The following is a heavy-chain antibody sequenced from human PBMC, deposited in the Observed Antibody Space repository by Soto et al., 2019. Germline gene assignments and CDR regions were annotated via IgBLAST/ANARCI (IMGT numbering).Heavy chain of an antibody. D-gene: IGHD4-4*01. CDR2: IWYDGSNK. V-gene: IGHV3-33*01. Sequence: QVQLVESGGGVVQPGRSLRLSCAASGFTFSSYGMHWVRQAPGKGLEWVAVIWYDGSNKYYADSVKGRFTISRDNSKNTLYLQMNSRRAEDTAVYYCARDRGFDHSNLPYYYYGMDVWGQGTTVTVSS. J-gene: IGHJ6*02. CDR3: ARDRGFDHSNLPYYYYGMDV. CDR1: GFTFSSYG.